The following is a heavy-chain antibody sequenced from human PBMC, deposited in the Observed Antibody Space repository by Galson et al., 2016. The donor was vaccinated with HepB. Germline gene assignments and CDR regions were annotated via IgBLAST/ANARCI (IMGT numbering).Heavy chain of an antibody. J-gene: IGHJ4*02. CDR1: GGSISSYY. V-gene: IGHV4-59*01. CDR3: ARGYSSSWYGGRFLNY. Sequence: SETLSLTCTVSGGSISSYYWSWIRQPPGKGLEWLGYFYQSGNIDYNPSLKGRVSISLDTSKNQVSLRLNSVTSADTAVYFCARGYSSSWYGGRFLNYWGQGTLVTVSS. D-gene: IGHD6-13*01. CDR2: FYQSGNI.